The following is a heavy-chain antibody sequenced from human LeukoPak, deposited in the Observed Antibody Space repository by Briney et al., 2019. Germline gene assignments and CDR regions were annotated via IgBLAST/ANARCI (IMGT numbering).Heavy chain of an antibody. CDR3: ARHLTYYYGSGSYFGFDP. CDR2: INHSGST. D-gene: IGHD3-10*01. CDR1: GGSFSGYY. J-gene: IGHJ5*02. Sequence: PSETLSLTCAVYGGSFSGYYWSWIRQPPGKGLEWIGEINHSGSTNYNPSLKSRVTISVDTSKNQFSLKLSSVTAADTAVYYCARHLTYYYGSGSYFGFDPWGQGTLVTVSS. V-gene: IGHV4-34*01.